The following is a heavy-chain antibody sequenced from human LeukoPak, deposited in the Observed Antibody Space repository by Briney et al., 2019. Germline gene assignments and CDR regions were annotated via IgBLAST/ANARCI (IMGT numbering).Heavy chain of an antibody. V-gene: IGHV3-11*01. J-gene: IGHJ4*02. D-gene: IGHD3-22*01. CDR3: AREGLYDSSGYPLWGY. Sequence: GGSLRLSCAASGFTFSDYYMSWIRQAPGKGLEWVSYISSSGSTIYYADSVKGRFTIPRDNAKNSLYLQMNSLRAEDTAVYYCAREGLYDSSGYPLWGYWGQGTLVTVSS. CDR1: GFTFSDYY. CDR2: ISSSGSTI.